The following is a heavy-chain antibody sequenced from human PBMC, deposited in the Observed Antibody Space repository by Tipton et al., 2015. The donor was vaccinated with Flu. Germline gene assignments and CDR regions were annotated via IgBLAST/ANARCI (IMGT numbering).Heavy chain of an antibody. CDR2: IRYGGSS. D-gene: IGHD1-1*01. J-gene: IGHJ4*02. V-gene: IGHV4-39*07. CDR3: ARVWSSFVATASLDY. Sequence: TLSLTCIVSGGSLSSCGYYWGWIRQPPGKGLEWIGSIRYGGSSYYTPSLKSRVTISLDMSKDQFSLKLASVTAADTAVYYCARVWSSFVATASLDYWGRGTLVTVSS. CDR1: GGSLSSCGYY.